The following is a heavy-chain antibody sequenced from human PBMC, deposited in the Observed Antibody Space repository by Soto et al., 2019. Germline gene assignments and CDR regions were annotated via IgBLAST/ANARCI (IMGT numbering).Heavy chain of an antibody. J-gene: IGHJ5*02. V-gene: IGHV4-39*01. CDR2: IYYSGTT. CDR3: ARQKWEQPKWFDP. D-gene: IGHD1-26*01. CDR1: GGAISDARFY. Sequence: QLQLQESGPGLVKPSETLSLTCSLSGGAISDARFYWGWIRQSPGKGLEWVGSIYYSGTTFFNPSPQSRVTIAGDTSENQSSLKLSSVTAADTALYFCARQKWEQPKWFDPWGQGTLVTVSS.